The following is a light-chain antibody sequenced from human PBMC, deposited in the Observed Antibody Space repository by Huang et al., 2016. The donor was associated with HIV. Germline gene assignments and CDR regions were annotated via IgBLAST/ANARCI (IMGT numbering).Light chain of an antibody. J-gene: IGKJ2*01. V-gene: IGKV1-27*01. CDR3: QKYNIAPYT. Sequence: DILMTQSPSFLSASVGDRVSITCRGSQIPGKVPKLRISEASTLQSVVPSRFSGGGSGTDFRLIISSLQPEDVATYYCQKYNIAPYTFGQGTKL. CDR1: Q. CDR2: EAS.